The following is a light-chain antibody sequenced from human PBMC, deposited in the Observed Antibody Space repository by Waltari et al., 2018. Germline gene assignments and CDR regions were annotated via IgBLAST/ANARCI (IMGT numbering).Light chain of an antibody. CDR2: GTS. J-gene: IGKJ1*01. CDR3: QQYDYWPWT. V-gene: IGKV3D-15*01. Sequence: IDMTQSPATVSLSPGESAPLFCRARQSLTRSTFAWFQQKPGQPPRLLIYGTSTRAAGIPARFSGSGSGTDVSLTISGLPPEDFATYYCQQYDYWPWTFGQGTRVE. CDR1: QSLTRST.